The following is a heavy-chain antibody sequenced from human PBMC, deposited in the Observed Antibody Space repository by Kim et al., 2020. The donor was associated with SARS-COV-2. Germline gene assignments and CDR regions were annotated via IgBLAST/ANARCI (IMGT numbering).Heavy chain of an antibody. CDR1: GGSISSYY. V-gene: IGHV4-59*08. CDR3: ARHKVSGWYHGMDV. J-gene: IGHJ6*02. Sequence: SETLSLTCTVSGGSISSYYWSWIRQPPGKGLEWIGYIYYSGSTNYNPSLKSRVTISVDTSKNQFSLKLSSVTAADTAVYYCARHKVSGWYHGMDVWGQGTTVTVSS. CDR2: IYYSGST. D-gene: IGHD6-19*01.